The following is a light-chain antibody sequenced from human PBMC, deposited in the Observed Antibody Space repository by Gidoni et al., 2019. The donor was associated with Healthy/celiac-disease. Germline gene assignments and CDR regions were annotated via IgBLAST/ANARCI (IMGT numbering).Light chain of an antibody. CDR3: PVWDSSSDHYV. Sequence: SYVLTQPPPVSVAPGQTARITCGGNNIGRKSVHWYQQKPGQAPVLVVYADSDRPSGIPERFSGSNSGNTATLTISRVEAGDEADYYCPVWDSSSDHYVFGTGTTVTVL. V-gene: IGLV3-21*02. CDR1: NIGRKS. CDR2: ADS. J-gene: IGLJ1*01.